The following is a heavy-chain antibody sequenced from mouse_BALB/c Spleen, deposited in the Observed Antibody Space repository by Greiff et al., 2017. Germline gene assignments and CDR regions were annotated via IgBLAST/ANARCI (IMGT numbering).Heavy chain of an antibody. V-gene: IGHV1S56*01. D-gene: IGHD3-3*01. CDR1: GYTFTSYY. Sequence: VKLMESGGGLVKPGASVRISCKASGYTFTSYYIHWVKQRPGQGLEWIGWIYPGNVDTKYNEKFKGKATLTADKSSSTAYMQLSSLTSEDSAVYCCARWGRCDFDYWGQGTTVTVSS. J-gene: IGHJ2*01. CDR3: ARWGRCDFDY. CDR2: IYPGNVDT.